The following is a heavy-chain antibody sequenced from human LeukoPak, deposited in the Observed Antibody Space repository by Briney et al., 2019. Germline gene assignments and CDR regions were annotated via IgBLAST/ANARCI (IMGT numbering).Heavy chain of an antibody. Sequence: SETLSLTCTVSGGSISGYYWSWIQQPPGKGLEWVGYISYSGSTNYNPSLKSRVTISVDTSKNQFSLKLSSVTAADTAIYYCARDGRAGSLFAYWGQGTLVTVSS. CDR1: GGSISGYY. V-gene: IGHV4-59*01. CDR3: ARDGRAGSLFAY. CDR2: ISYSGST. J-gene: IGHJ4*02. D-gene: IGHD6-19*01.